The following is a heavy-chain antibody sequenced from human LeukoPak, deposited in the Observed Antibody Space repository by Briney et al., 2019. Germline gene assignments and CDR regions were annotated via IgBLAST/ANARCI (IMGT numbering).Heavy chain of an antibody. Sequence: PGRSLRLSCAASGFTFSTYALHWVRQAPGKGLEWVAVISYDGSSEFFADTVKGRFTISGDSSKNTVYLQMNRLRPEDTAVYYCARGGHTGYDNFDYWGQGTLVTVSS. D-gene: IGHD5-12*01. CDR2: ISYDGSSE. V-gene: IGHV3-30-3*01. CDR3: ARGGHTGYDNFDY. CDR1: GFTFSTYA. J-gene: IGHJ4*02.